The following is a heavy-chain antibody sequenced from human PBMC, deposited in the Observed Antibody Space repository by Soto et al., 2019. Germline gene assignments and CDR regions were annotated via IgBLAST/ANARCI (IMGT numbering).Heavy chain of an antibody. D-gene: IGHD3-22*01. CDR3: ARDGTLGDYYDSSGYPNWFVH. CDR2: ISSSSSYI. Sequence: GGSLRLSCAASGFTFSSYSMNWVRQAPGKGLEWVSSISSSSSYIYYADSVKGRFTISRDNAKNSLYLQMNSLRAEDTAVYYCARDGTLGDYYDSSGYPNWFVHWGQVPLFTAFS. CDR1: GFTFSSYS. V-gene: IGHV3-21*01. J-gene: IGHJ5*02.